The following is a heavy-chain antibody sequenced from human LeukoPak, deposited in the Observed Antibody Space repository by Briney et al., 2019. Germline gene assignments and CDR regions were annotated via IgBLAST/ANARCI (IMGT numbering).Heavy chain of an antibody. J-gene: IGHJ2*01. D-gene: IGHD3-10*01. CDR3: ARGRGTTMVRGVITNYFDL. CDR2: IDPNSGGT. V-gene: IGHV1-2*02. CDR1: GYTFTAYY. Sequence: ASVKVSCKASGYTFTAYYMHWVRQAPGQGLEWIGGIDPNSGGTNYARKFLGSVTMTGDTSINTAFMDLSRLRSDDTAIYYCARGRGTTMVRGVITNYFDLWGRGSLVTVSS.